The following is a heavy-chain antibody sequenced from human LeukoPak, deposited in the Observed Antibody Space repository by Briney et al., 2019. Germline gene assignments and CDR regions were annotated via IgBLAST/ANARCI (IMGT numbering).Heavy chain of an antibody. J-gene: IGHJ4*02. CDR3: ARGRSVVVVAATPLAY. CDR1: GYTFTGYY. Sequence: ASVKVSCKASGYTFTGYYMHWVRQAPGQGLEWMGWINPNSGGTNYAQKFRGRVTMTRDTSISTAYMELRSLRSDDTAVYYCARGRSVVVVAATPLAYWGQGTLVTVSS. CDR2: INPNSGGT. D-gene: IGHD2-15*01. V-gene: IGHV1-2*02.